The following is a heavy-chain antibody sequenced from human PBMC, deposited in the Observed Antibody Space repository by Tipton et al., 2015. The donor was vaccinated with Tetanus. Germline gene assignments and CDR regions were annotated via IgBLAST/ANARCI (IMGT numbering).Heavy chain of an antibody. CDR1: GGSISNYY. D-gene: IGHD3-9*01. CDR2: IYYSGST. CDR3: ARRGGDFLTGYYDS. Sequence: TLSLTCTVSGGSISNYYWSWIRQPPGKGLEWIGRIYYSGSTSYNPSLKSRVTISVDTSKNQFSLELNSVTAADTAVYYCARRGGDFLTGYYDSWGQGTLVTVSS. V-gene: IGHV4-39*01. J-gene: IGHJ4*02.